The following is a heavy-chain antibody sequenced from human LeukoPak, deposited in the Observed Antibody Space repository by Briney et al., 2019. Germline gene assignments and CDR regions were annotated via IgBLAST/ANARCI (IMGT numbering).Heavy chain of an antibody. CDR1: GFTFNNYE. V-gene: IGHV3-48*03. D-gene: IGHD3/OR15-3a*01. J-gene: IGHJ3*02. CDR2: ISSSGSSI. CDR3: ARAALDPLDAFDI. Sequence: GGSLRLSCEASGFTFNNYEMNWVRQAPGKGLEWVSHISSSGSSIYYSDSVKGRFTISRDNAKDLLFLQMNSLRAEDTAVYYCARAALDPLDAFDIWGQGTMVTVSS.